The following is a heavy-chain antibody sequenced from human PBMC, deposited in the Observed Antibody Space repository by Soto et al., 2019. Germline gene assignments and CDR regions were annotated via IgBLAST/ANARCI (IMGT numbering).Heavy chain of an antibody. J-gene: IGHJ3*02. CDR3: AKDGRITGITGAFDI. CDR1: GFTFDDYT. Sequence: GGSLRLSCAASGFTFDDYTMHWVRQAPGKGLEWVSLISWDGGSTYYADSVKGRFTISSDNSKNSLYLQMNSLRTEDTALYYCAKDGRITGITGAFDIWGQGTMVTVSS. D-gene: IGHD1-20*01. V-gene: IGHV3-43*01. CDR2: ISWDGGST.